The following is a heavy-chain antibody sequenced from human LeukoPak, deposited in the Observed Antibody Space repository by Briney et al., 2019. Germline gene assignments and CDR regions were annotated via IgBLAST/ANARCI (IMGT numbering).Heavy chain of an antibody. Sequence: PGGSLRLSCAASGFTFNSYAMSWVRQAPGKGLEWVSVIYSDDSTYYADSVKGRFTISRDNSKNTLYLQVNSLRAEDTAVYYCTLVPPNPWGQGTLVTVSS. D-gene: IGHD2-2*01. CDR2: IYSDDST. J-gene: IGHJ5*02. V-gene: IGHV3-66*01. CDR3: TLVPPNP. CDR1: GFTFNSYA.